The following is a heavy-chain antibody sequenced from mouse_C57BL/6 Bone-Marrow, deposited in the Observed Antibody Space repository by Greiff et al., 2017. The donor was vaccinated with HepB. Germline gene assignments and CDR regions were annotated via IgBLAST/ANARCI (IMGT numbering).Heavy chain of an antibody. Sequence: VKLMESGPGLVAPSQSLSITCTVSGFSLTSYGVDWVRQSPGKGLEWLGVIWGVGSTNYNSALKSRLSISKDYSKSQVFLKMNSLQTDDTAMYYCAAHYYGSSYRFAYWGQGTLVTVSA. CDR1: GFSLTSYG. V-gene: IGHV2-6*01. CDR3: AAHYYGSSYRFAY. J-gene: IGHJ3*01. D-gene: IGHD1-1*01. CDR2: IWGVGST.